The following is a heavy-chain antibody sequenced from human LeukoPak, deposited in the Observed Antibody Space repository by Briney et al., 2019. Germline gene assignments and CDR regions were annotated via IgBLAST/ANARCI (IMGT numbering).Heavy chain of an antibody. Sequence: GGSLRLSCSASGFTFSSYAVHWVRQAPGKGLEYVSAISSNGGSTYYADSVKGRFTISRDNSKNTLYLQMSSLRAEDTAVYYCVKDGGRSGSGSYYTDAFDIWGQGTMVTVSS. J-gene: IGHJ3*02. D-gene: IGHD3-10*01. CDR2: ISSNGGST. V-gene: IGHV3-64D*06. CDR3: VKDGGRSGSGSYYTDAFDI. CDR1: GFTFSSYA.